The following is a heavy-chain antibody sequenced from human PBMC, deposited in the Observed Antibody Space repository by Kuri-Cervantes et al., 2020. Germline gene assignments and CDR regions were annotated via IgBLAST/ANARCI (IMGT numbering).Heavy chain of an antibody. D-gene: IGHD3-22*01. CDR1: GFTFSSYG. J-gene: IGHJ1*01. CDR3: AKGTYDSSGYPEYFQH. V-gene: IGHV3-30*18. Sequence: LSLTCAASGFTFSSYGMHWVRQAPGKGLEWVAVISYDGSNKYYADSVKGRFTISRDNSKNTLYLQMNSLRAEDTAVYYCAKGTYDSSGYPEYFQHWGQGTLVTVSS. CDR2: ISYDGSNK.